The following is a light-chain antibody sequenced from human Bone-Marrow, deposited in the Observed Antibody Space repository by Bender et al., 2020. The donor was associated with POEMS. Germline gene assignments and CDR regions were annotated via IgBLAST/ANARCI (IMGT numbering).Light chain of an antibody. V-gene: IGLV1-44*01. Sequence: QSVLTQPPSASGTPGQRVTISCSGASSNIGRNTVNWYQQSPGTAPKLLIYTNNQRPSGVPDRFSGSKSGTSASLAISGLQSEDEGDYYCAAWDDGLSGPLFGGGTKLTVL. CDR3: AAWDDGLSGPL. CDR1: SSNIGRNT. J-gene: IGLJ2*01. CDR2: TNN.